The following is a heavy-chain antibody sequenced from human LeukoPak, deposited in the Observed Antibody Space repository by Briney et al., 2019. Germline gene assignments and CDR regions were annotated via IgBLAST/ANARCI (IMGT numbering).Heavy chain of an antibody. J-gene: IGHJ4*02. Sequence: SETLSLTCAVYGGSFSGYYWSWIRQPPGKGLEWIGEINHSGSTNYNPSLKSRVTISVDPSKNQFSLKLSSVTAADTAVYYCARGGGYSYGYGTVFDYWDQGTLVTVSS. CDR2: INHSGST. V-gene: IGHV4-34*01. CDR1: GGSFSGYY. D-gene: IGHD5-18*01. CDR3: ARGGGYSYGYGTVFDY.